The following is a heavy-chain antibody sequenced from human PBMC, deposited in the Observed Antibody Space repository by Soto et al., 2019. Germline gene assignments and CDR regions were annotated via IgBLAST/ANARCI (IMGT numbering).Heavy chain of an antibody. J-gene: IGHJ2*01. Sequence: QVQLVESGGGVVQPGRSLRISCAATGFSFNFYAMYWVRQAPGKGLERVAMISNDGSSENYADSVRGRFIISRDNSKKTLFLQMNSLRPEDTATYYCVRDSGANYGTFWYFDLWGRGTLVTVSS. CDR1: GFSFNFYA. D-gene: IGHD5-18*01. V-gene: IGHV3-30-3*01. CDR2: ISNDGSSE. CDR3: VRDSGANYGTFWYFDL.